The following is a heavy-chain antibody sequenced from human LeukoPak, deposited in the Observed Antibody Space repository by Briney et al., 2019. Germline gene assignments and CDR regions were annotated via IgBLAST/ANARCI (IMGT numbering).Heavy chain of an antibody. CDR1: GSTFSSYE. V-gene: IGHV3-48*03. J-gene: IGHJ4*02. D-gene: IGHD3-22*01. CDR2: ISCSGSTI. Sequence: GGSLRLSCAASGSTFSSYEMNWVRRAPGKGLRWVSYISCSGSTIYYADSVKGRFTISRDNAKNSLYLQMNSLRAEDTAVYYCARVQYYYDSSGYYYGYFDYWGQGTLVTVSS. CDR3: ARVQYYYDSSGYYYGYFDY.